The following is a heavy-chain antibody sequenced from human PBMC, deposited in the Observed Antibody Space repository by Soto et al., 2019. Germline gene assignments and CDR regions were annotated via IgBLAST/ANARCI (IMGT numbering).Heavy chain of an antibody. D-gene: IGHD3-9*01. CDR1: GGTFSSYA. J-gene: IGHJ5*02. Sequence: QVQLVQSGAEVKKPGSSVKVSCKASGGTFSSYAISWVRQAPGQGLEWMGGIIPIFGTANYAQKFQGRVTITADESTSTAYMELSSLRAEDTAVYYCARVQYDILTGYYSNWCDPWGQGTLVTVSS. CDR3: ARVQYDILTGYYSNWCDP. V-gene: IGHV1-69*12. CDR2: IIPIFGTA.